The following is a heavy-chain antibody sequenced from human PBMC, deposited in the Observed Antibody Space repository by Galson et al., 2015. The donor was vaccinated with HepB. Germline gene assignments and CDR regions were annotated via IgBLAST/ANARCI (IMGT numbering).Heavy chain of an antibody. CDR3: ARVKYISSDAFDI. J-gene: IGHJ3*02. CDR1: GYTFTGYY. V-gene: IGHV1-2*02. D-gene: IGHD3-3*02. CDR2: VNPNSGGT. Sequence: SVKVSCKASGYTFTGYYMHWVRQAPGQGLEWMGWVNPNSGGTNYAQRFQGRVTMTGDTSISTAYMELGRLRSDDTAVYYCARVKYISSDAFDIWGQGTMVTVSS.